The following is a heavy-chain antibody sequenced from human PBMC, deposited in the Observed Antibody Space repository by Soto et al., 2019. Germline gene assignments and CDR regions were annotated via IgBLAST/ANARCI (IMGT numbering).Heavy chain of an antibody. J-gene: IGHJ4*02. CDR1: GGSLSSYS. V-gene: IGHV4-59*01. CDR2: IYYTGNT. CDR3: ARVNYYDSSPSLAY. D-gene: IGHD3-22*01. Sequence: SETLSLTCTVSGGSLSSYSWSWIRQPPGKRLEWIGNIYYTGNTNYNPSLKSRVSISVDTSKNQFSLKLSSVTAADAAVCFCARVNYYDSSPSLAYWGQGTRVTVS.